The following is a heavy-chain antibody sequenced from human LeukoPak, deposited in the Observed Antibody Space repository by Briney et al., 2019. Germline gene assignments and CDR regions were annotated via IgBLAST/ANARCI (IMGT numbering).Heavy chain of an antibody. CDR1: GFTFSTSW. CDR2: INSDGGTI. D-gene: IGHD1-26*01. CDR3: ARAGYYRFDY. J-gene: IGHJ4*02. V-gene: IGHV3-74*01. Sequence: GGSLRPSCAASGFTFSTSWMHWVRQAPGEGLVWVSRINSDGGTIDYADSVKGRFTVSRDNARDTLSLQMNSLRVDDTAVYYCARAGYYRFDYWGQGILVTVSS.